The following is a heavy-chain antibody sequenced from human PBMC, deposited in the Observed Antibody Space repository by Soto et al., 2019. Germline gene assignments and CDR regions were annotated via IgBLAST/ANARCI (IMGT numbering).Heavy chain of an antibody. CDR3: ACGGYGSDFDS. Sequence: QVQLVQSGAEVKKPGASVKVSCKASGYTFTSYGISWVRQAPGQGLEWMGWISAYNGNTNYAQKPQGSVTKTNDPPTRPAYMGLRSLRSDDTAVYSWACGGYGSDFDSWGQGTLVTVSS. J-gene: IGHJ4*02. V-gene: IGHV1-18*01. D-gene: IGHD1-26*01. CDR1: GYTFTSYG. CDR2: ISAYNGNT.